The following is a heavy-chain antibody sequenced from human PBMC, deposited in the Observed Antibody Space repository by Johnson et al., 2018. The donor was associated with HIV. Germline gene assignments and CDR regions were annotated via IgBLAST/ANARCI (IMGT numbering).Heavy chain of an antibody. CDR1: GFTFNSYA. V-gene: IGHV3-30*04. CDR3: AVGNNWNDEDIDAFDI. Sequence: VQLVESGGGVVQPGRSLRLSCAASGFTFNSYAMHWVRQAPGKGLEWVAVISYNGSNKYYADSVKGRFTISRDNSKNTLYLQMNSLRAEDTAVYYCAVGNNWNDEDIDAFDIWGQGTMVTVSS. J-gene: IGHJ3*02. D-gene: IGHD1-20*01. CDR2: ISYNGSNK.